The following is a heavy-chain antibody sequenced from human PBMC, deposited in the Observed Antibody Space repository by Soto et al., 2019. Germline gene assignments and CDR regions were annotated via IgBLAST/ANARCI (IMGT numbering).Heavy chain of an antibody. CDR1: GFTFSSYA. Sequence: EVQLLASGGGLVQPGGSLRLSCAASGFTFSSYAMSWVRRAPGKGLERVSAISGSGGSTYYAHSVRGRFPISRDNSQNTWYPALDSGRAVEGGVDHCAKGAGVTGGTDRFDFWGQGGLGTVSA. CDR3: AKGAGVTGGTDRFDF. CDR2: ISGSGGST. V-gene: IGHV3-23*01. J-gene: IGHJ4*02. D-gene: IGHD2-8*02.